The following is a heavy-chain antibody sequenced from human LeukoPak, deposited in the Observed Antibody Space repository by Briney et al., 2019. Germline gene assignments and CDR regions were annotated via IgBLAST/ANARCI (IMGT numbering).Heavy chain of an antibody. J-gene: IGHJ4*02. CDR1: GFTFSNAW. Sequence: GGSLRLSCAASGFTFSNAWMSWVRQAPGKGLEWVSRIKSKTDGGTTDYAAPVKGRFTISRDDSKNTLYLQMNSLKTEDTAVYYCTPYGYVYWGQGTLVTVSS. CDR2: IKSKTDGGTT. V-gene: IGHV3-15*01. CDR3: TPYGYVY. D-gene: IGHD3-16*01.